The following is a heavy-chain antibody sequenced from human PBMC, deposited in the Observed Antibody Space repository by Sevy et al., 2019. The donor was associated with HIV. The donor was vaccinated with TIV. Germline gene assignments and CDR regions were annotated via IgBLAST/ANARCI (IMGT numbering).Heavy chain of an antibody. Sequence: GGSLRLSCAASGFSFISYAMNWVRQAPGKGLEWVSAISGSDGATYYADSVKGRFSISRDNSKNTLYLQMDSLRAEDTAVYYCEKDIVAVVGDAFDIWGQGTMVTVSS. D-gene: IGHD2-15*01. J-gene: IGHJ3*02. V-gene: IGHV3-23*01. CDR2: ISGSDGAT. CDR3: EKDIVAVVGDAFDI. CDR1: GFSFISYA.